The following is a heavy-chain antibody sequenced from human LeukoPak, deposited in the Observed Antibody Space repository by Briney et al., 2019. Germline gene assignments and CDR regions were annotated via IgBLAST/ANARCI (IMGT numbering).Heavy chain of an antibody. D-gene: IGHD3-22*01. CDR2: ISGSGGST. Sequence: GGSLRLSCAASGFTFSSYAMSWVRQAPGKGLEWVSAISGSGGSTYYADSVKGRFTISRDNSKNTLYLQMNSLRAEDTAVYYCAKYVGYDSSGYYYAQGYFQHWGQGTLVTVSS. J-gene: IGHJ1*01. CDR3: AKYVGYDSSGYYYAQGYFQH. CDR1: GFTFSSYA. V-gene: IGHV3-23*01.